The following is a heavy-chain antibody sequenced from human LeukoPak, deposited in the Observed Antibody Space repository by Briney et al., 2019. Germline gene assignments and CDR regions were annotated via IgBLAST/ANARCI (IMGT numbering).Heavy chain of an antibody. CDR2: INHSGST. CDR1: GGSFSGYY. J-gene: IGHJ5*02. D-gene: IGHD3-9*01. CDR3: ARAPRGLRYFDWRRFWWFDP. Sequence: SETLSLTCGVYGGSFSGYYWSWIRQPPGKGLEWIGEINHSGSTNYNPSLKSRVTISVDTSKNQFFLKLSSVTAADTAVYYCARAPRGLRYFDWRRFWWFDPWGQGTLVTVSS. V-gene: IGHV4-34*01.